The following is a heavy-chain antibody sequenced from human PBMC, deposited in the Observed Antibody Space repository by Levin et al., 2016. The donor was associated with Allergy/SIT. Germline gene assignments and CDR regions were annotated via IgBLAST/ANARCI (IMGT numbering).Heavy chain of an antibody. V-gene: IGHV1-18*01. CDR2: ISAYNGNT. D-gene: IGHD6-13*01. J-gene: IGHJ4*02. CDR3: ARSKFPTRAGNDY. Sequence: WVRQAPGQGLEWMGWISAYNGNTNYAQKLQGRVTMTTDTSTSTAYMELRSLRSDDTAVYYCARSKFPTRAGNDYWGQGTLVTVSS.